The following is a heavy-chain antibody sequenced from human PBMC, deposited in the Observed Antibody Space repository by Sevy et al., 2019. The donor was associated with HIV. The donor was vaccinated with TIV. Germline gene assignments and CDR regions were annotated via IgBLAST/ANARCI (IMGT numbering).Heavy chain of an antibody. CDR1: GYTFTSYG. V-gene: IGHV1-18*04. J-gene: IGHJ6*03. CDR3: ARGTIADYYMDV. D-gene: IGHD6-13*01. CDR2: ISAYNGNT. Sequence: ASVKVSCKASGYTFTSYGISWVRQAPGQGLEWMGWISAYNGNTNNAQKLQGRVTMTTDTSTRTAYMELRSLRSDDTAVYYCARGTIADYYMDVWGKGTTVTVSS.